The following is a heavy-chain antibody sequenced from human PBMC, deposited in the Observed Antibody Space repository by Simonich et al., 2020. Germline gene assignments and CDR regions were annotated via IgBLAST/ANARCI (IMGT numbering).Heavy chain of an antibody. D-gene: IGHD6-13*01. Sequence: QLQLQESGPGLVKPSETLSLTCTVSGGSISSSSYYWGWIRQPPGKGLGWIGRIYYSGRTYYNPSLKSRVTISVDTSKNQFSLKLSSVTAADTAVYYCARHAGFAFDIWGQGTMVTVSS. CDR1: GGSISSSSYY. CDR3: ARHAGFAFDI. CDR2: IYYSGRT. J-gene: IGHJ3*02. V-gene: IGHV4-39*01.